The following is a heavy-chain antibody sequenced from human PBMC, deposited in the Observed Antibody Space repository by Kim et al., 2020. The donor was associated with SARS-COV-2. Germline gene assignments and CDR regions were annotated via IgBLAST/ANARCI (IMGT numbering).Heavy chain of an antibody. CDR1: GYTFSSYA. Sequence: GGSLRLSCAASGYTFSSYAMTWVRQAPGKGLEWVAAVSAAGLRTYYADSLKGRFTISRDNSKNTGNLQMNSLRPEDSAEYNWAKGQSGTSQERYVSHWG. D-gene: IGHD1-26*01. CDR2: VSAAGLRT. V-gene: IGHV3-23*01. J-gene: IGHJ1*01. CDR3: AKGQSGTSQERYVSH.